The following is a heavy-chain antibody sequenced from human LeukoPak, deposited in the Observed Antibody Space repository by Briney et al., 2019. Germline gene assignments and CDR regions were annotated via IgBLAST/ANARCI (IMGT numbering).Heavy chain of an antibody. V-gene: IGHV5-51*01. Sequence: GESLKISCKGSGYTFTSCWLGWVRQMPGKGLEWMGIIYPGDSDTRYSPSFQGQVTISADKSISTAFLQWSSLKASDTAMYYCARSRDYGTDYYFDYWGQGTLVTVSS. CDR2: IYPGDSDT. D-gene: IGHD4-17*01. CDR1: GYTFTSCW. CDR3: ARSRDYGTDYYFDY. J-gene: IGHJ4*02.